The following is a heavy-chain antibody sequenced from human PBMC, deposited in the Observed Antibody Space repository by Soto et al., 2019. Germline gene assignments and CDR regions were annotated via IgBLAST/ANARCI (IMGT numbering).Heavy chain of an antibody. CDR3: ARDTCSAGSCYPGY. J-gene: IGHJ4*02. V-gene: IGHV4-59*01. CDR2: IYYSGST. CDR1: GVSISSYY. D-gene: IGHD2-15*01. Sequence: SETLSLTCTVSGVSISSYYWSWIRQPPGKGLEWIGYIYYSGSTNYNPSLKSRVTISIDTSKNQFSLRLNSVTAADTAVYYCARDTCSAGSCYPGYWGQGTLVTVSS.